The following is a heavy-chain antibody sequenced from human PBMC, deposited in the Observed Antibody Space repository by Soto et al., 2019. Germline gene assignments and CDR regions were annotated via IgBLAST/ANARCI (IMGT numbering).Heavy chain of an antibody. CDR2: IYYSGST. CDR1: GGSISSYY. J-gene: IGHJ4*02. V-gene: IGHV4-59*01. D-gene: IGHD4-17*01. CDR3: ARHTDYGDYFDY. Sequence: ETLSLTCTVSGGSISSYYWSWIRQPPGKGLEWIGYIYYSGSTNYNPSLKSRVTISVDTSKNQFSLKLSSVTAADTAVYYCARHTDYGDYFDYWGQGTLVTVS.